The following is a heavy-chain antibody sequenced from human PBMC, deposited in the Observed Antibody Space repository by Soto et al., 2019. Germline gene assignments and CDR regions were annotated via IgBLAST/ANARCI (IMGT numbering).Heavy chain of an antibody. CDR1: GYTFTNYY. Sequence: ASVKVSCKASGYTFTNYYIYWVRQAPGQGLEWMGIINPSGGTTGYTPKFQGRLTMTRETSTNTVYMELSSLTSEDTAVYYCARDLHGGVGEGTSTSFYYAMDVWGQGTTVTVSS. CDR2: INPSGGTT. J-gene: IGHJ6*02. D-gene: IGHD1-26*01. V-gene: IGHV1-46*01. CDR3: ARDLHGGVGEGTSTSFYYAMDV.